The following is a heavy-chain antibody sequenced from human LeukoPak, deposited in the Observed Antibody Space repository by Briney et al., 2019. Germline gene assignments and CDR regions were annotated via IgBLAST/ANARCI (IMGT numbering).Heavy chain of an antibody. V-gene: IGHV3-23*01. CDR3: ARVPAPYCSSTSCSTVYFDY. J-gene: IGHJ4*02. CDR1: GFTFSSYA. Sequence: QTGGSLRLSCVAPGFTFSSYAMSWVRQAPGKGLEWVSAISGSGGSTYYADSVKGRFTISRDNAKNSLYLQMNSLRAEDTAVYYCARVPAPYCSSTSCSTVYFDYWGQGTLVTVSS. D-gene: IGHD2-2*01. CDR2: ISGSGGST.